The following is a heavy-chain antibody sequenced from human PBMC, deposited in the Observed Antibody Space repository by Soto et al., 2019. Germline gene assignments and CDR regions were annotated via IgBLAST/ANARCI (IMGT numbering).Heavy chain of an antibody. CDR2: ISSSSSYI. J-gene: IGHJ3*02. D-gene: IGHD3-22*01. Sequence: EVQLVESGGGLVKPGGSLRLSCAASGSTFRTYSMSWVRQAPGQGLEWVSSISSSSSYIYYADSVKGRFTISRDNAKNSLYLQINSLRAEDTAVYYCARVLYNLDYDDGVVGAFDIWGQGTRVTVSS. CDR3: ARVLYNLDYDDGVVGAFDI. CDR1: GSTFRTYS. V-gene: IGHV3-21*06.